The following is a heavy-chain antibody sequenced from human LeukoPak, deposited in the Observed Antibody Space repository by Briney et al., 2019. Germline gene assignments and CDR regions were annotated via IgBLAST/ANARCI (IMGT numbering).Heavy chain of an antibody. V-gene: IGHV3-74*01. CDR2: INSDGSST. Sequence: GGSLRLSCAASGFTSSSYWMHWVRQVPGKGLVWVSRINSDGSSTTYADSVKGRFTISRDNSKNTLYLQMNSLRAEDTAVYYCAKLSGSSGSPSNWFDAWGQGTLVTVSS. CDR1: GFTSSSYW. D-gene: IGHD3-10*01. CDR3: AKLSGSSGSPSNWFDA. J-gene: IGHJ5*02.